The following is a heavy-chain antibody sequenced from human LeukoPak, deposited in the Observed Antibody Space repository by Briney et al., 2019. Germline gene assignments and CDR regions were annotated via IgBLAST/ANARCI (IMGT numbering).Heavy chain of an antibody. Sequence: GASVKVSCKVSGYTLTELSMHWVRQAPGKGLEWMGGFDPEDGETIYAQKFQGRVTMTEDTSTNTAYMELSSLRSDDTAVYYCARRRSLLRTSDSFDIGNGGTMLTVSA. CDR1: GYTLTELS. CDR3: ARRRSLLRTSDSFDI. D-gene: IGHD3-3*01. V-gene: IGHV1-24*01. CDR2: FDPEDGET. J-gene: IGHJ3*02.